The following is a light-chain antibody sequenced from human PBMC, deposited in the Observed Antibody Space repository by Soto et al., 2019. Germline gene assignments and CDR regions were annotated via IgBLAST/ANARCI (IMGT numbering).Light chain of an antibody. J-gene: IGKJ2*01. V-gene: IGKV3-15*01. CDR2: GAS. CDR3: QQYNNWPVT. Sequence: EIVMTQSPATLSVSPGERATLSCRASQSVSSNLAWYQQKPGQAPRLLSYGASTRATGIPARFSGSGSGTEFTLTISSLQSEDFAVYYCQQYNNWPVTCGQGTKMEIK. CDR1: QSVSSN.